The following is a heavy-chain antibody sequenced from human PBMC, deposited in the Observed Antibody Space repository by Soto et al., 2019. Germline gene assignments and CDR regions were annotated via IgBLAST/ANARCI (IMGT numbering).Heavy chain of an antibody. D-gene: IGHD6-6*01. V-gene: IGHV3-23*01. J-gene: IGHJ4*02. CDR3: AKDREYPRDVFHY. CDR1: GFTVTNNG. Sequence: EVQLLESGGGLVQPGGSLRLSCGASGFTVTNNGLSWVRQVPGKGLEWVSAISTNGQGIWYADSVKGRFTISRDISRNTVFLQMASLRAEDTAVYYCAKDREYPRDVFHYWGQGTLGTVSS. CDR2: ISTNGQGI.